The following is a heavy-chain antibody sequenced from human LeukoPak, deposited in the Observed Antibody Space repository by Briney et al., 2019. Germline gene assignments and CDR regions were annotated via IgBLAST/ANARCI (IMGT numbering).Heavy chain of an antibody. V-gene: IGHV4-59*01. Sequence: SETLSLTCTVSSGSMSSYYWSWIRQPPGKGLEWIGYRSYGVSTNYNPSLKSRVTMSLDTSKNQFSLKLSSVTAADTAVYYCARDRVDGGSLNWFDPWGQGTLVTVSS. CDR2: RSYGVST. J-gene: IGHJ5*02. D-gene: IGHD1-26*01. CDR1: SGSMSSYY. CDR3: ARDRVDGGSLNWFDP.